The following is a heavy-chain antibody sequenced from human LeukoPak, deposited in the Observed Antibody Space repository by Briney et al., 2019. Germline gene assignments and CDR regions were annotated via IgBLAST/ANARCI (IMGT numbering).Heavy chain of an antibody. CDR2: IYYSGST. Sequence: PSETLSLTCTVSGGSISSYYWSRIRQPPGKGLEWIGYIYYSGSTNYNASLKSRVTISLDTSKNQFSLKLSSVTAADTAVYYCARVRYDYVWGSYRPAFDYWGQGTLVTVSS. CDR1: GGSISSYY. CDR3: ARVRYDYVWGSYRPAFDY. J-gene: IGHJ4*02. D-gene: IGHD3-16*02. V-gene: IGHV4-59*01.